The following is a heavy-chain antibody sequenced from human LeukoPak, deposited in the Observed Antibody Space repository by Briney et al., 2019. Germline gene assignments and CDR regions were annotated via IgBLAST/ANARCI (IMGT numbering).Heavy chain of an antibody. CDR3: AIQPLYSSSWYYFDY. J-gene: IGHJ4*02. Sequence: ASMKVSCKASGYTFTGYYMHWVRQAPGQGLEWMGWINPNSGGTNYAQKFQGRVTMTRDTSISTAYMELSRLRSDDTAVYYCAIQPLYSSSWYYFDYWGQGTLVTVSS. V-gene: IGHV1-2*02. CDR2: INPNSGGT. CDR1: GYTFTGYY. D-gene: IGHD6-13*01.